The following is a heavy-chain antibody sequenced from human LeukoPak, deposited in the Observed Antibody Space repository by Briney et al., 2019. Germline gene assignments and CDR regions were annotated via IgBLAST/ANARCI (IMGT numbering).Heavy chain of an antibody. D-gene: IGHD6-6*01. CDR3: TTIEYSSSIVY. CDR1: GDSISNTNYY. CDR2: IYYSGRT. J-gene: IGHJ4*02. V-gene: IGHV4-39*07. Sequence: PSETLSLTCTVSGDSISNTNYYRGWIRQPPGKGLEWIGSIYYSGRTYYNPSLKSRVTISVDTSKNQFSLRLSSVTAADTAVYYCTTIEYSSSIVYWGQGTLVTVSS.